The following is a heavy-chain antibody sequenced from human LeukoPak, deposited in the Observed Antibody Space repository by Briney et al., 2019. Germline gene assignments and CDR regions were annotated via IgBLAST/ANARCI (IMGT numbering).Heavy chain of an antibody. CDR1: GFTFSSYA. CDR2: ISYDGSNK. CDR3: ARDKPWFDP. V-gene: IGHV3-30*04. Sequence: GRSLRLSCAASGFTFSSYAMHWVRQAPGKGLEWVAVISYDGSNKYYADSVKGRFTISRDNSKDTLYLQMNSLRAEDTAVYYCARDKPWFDPWGQGTLVTVSS. J-gene: IGHJ5*02.